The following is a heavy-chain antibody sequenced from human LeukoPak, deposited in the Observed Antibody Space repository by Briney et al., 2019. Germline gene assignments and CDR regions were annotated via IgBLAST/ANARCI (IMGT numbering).Heavy chain of an antibody. D-gene: IGHD6-13*01. CDR3: VKDYSTIAAAANPLFDY. CDR1: GFTFSSYA. J-gene: IGHJ4*02. CDR2: ITGSGDTT. Sequence: GGSLRLSCAASGFTFSSYAVTWVRQAPGRGLEWVSGITGSGDTTFYADSVKGRFTISRDNSKNTLYLQMHSLRAEDTAVYYCVKDYSTIAAAANPLFDYWGQGALVTVSS. V-gene: IGHV3-23*01.